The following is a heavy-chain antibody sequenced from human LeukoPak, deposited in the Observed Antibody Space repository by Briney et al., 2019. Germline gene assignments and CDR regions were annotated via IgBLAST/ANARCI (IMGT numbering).Heavy chain of an antibody. CDR1: GFSFSSYW. D-gene: IGHD3-22*01. CDR2: IRQDGNEK. CDR3: AKYYYDSRPEVYMDV. Sequence: GGSLRVSCAASGFSFSSYWMTWVRHAPGKGLEWVANIRQDGNEKYYVDSVKGRFTISRDNAKNSLYLQMNSLRAEDTAVYYCAKYYYDSRPEVYMDVWGKGTTVTVSS. J-gene: IGHJ6*03. V-gene: IGHV3-7*01.